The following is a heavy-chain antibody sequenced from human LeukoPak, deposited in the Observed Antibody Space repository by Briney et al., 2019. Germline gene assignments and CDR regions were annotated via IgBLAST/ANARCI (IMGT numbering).Heavy chain of an antibody. D-gene: IGHD3-9*01. CDR1: GFTFDDYG. CDR2: INWNGGST. CDR3: ARGSDYDILTGCYVGAYYYYMDV. V-gene: IGHV3-20*04. Sequence: GGSLRLSCAASGFTFDDYGMSWVRQAPGKGLEWVSGINWNGGSTGYADSVKGRFTISRDNAKNSLYLQMNSLRAEDTALYYCARGSDYDILTGCYVGAYYYYMDVWGKGTTVTVSS. J-gene: IGHJ6*03.